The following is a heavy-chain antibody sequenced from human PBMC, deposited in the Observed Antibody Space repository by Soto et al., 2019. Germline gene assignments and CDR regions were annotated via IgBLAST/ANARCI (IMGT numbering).Heavy chain of an antibody. D-gene: IGHD6-19*01. J-gene: IGHJ3*02. CDR1: GFTFSSYD. CDR3: ARGGSGWGFDI. V-gene: IGHV3-13*01. Sequence: QPGGSLRLSCAASGFTFSSYDMHWVRQATGKGLEWVSAIGTAGDTYYPGSVKGRFTISRENAKNSLYLQMNSLRAGDTAVYYCARGGSGWGFDIWGQGTMVTVSS. CDR2: IGTAGDT.